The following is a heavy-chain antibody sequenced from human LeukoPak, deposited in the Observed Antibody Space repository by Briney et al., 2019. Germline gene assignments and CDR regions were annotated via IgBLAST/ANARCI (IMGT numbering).Heavy chain of an antibody. D-gene: IGHD1-26*01. J-gene: IGHJ4*02. Sequence: SGTLSLTCAVSGGSISSSNWWSWVRQPPGKGLEWIGEINHSGSTNYNPSLKSRVTISVDTSKNQFSLKLSSVTAADTAVYYCAREGAEGAPDYWGQGTLVTVSS. V-gene: IGHV4-4*02. CDR1: GGSISSSNW. CDR3: AREGAEGAPDY. CDR2: INHSGST.